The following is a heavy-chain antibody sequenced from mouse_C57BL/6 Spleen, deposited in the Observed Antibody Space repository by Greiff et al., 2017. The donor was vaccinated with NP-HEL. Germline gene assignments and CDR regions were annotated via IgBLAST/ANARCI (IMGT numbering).Heavy chain of an antibody. CDR2: INPNNGGT. Sequence: EVQLQQSGPELVKPGASVKMSCKASGYTFTDYNMHWVKQSHGKSLEWIGYINPNNGGTSYNQKFKGKATLTVNKSSSTAYMELRSLTSEDSAVYYCAEAYYSKGWFAYWGQGTLVTVSA. CDR3: AEAYYSKGWFAY. D-gene: IGHD2-5*01. CDR1: GYTFTDYN. J-gene: IGHJ3*01. V-gene: IGHV1-22*01.